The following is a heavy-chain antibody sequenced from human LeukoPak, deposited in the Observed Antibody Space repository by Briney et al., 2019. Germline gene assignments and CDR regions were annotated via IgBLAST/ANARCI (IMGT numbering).Heavy chain of an antibody. Sequence: GGSLRLSCAVSGFTFSRLAMTWVRQAPGKGLEWVSTISASGPYYADAVRGRFTISRDNSRNTLSLQMDSLRAEDTAVYYCAKDHESDGYPCLDHWGLGTLVTVSS. CDR3: AKDHESDGYPCLDH. CDR2: ISASGP. D-gene: IGHD3-22*01. V-gene: IGHV3-23*01. CDR1: GFTFSRLA. J-gene: IGHJ4*02.